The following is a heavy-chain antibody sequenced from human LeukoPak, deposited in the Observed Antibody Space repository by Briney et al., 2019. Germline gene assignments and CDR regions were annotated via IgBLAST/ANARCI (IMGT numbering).Heavy chain of an antibody. V-gene: IGHV3-48*03. CDR3: AKRGTI. CDR1: GFTFSSYE. D-gene: IGHD2-8*01. CDR2: ITTTGDTI. Sequence: GGSLRLSCEASGFTFSSYEMNWVRQAPGKGLEWISYITTTGDTIQYADSVKGRFTISRDNAKNSLYLQMNSLRAEDTAVYYCAKRGTIWGQGTLVTVSS. J-gene: IGHJ4*02.